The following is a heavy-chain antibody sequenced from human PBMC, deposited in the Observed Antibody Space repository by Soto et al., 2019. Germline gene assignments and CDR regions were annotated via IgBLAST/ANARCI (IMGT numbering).Heavy chain of an antibody. CDR2: VYSSGTT. D-gene: IGHD3-10*01. J-gene: IGHJ4*02. CDR3: ARDIGSYAYGEGY. Sequence: PSETLSLTCSVSGGSSNSYGWSWIRQPAGKGLEWIGRVYSSGTTDYNPSLNSRATLSVETSKNQFSLKLSSVTAADTAVYYCARDIGSYAYGEGYWGQGIQVTVSS. CDR1: GGSSNSYG. V-gene: IGHV4-4*07.